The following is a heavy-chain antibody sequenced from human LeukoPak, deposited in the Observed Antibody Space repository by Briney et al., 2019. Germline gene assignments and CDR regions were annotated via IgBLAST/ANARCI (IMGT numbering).Heavy chain of an antibody. CDR2: IYYSGST. V-gene: IGHV4-59*08. CDR1: DGSINNYY. J-gene: IGHJ4*02. D-gene: IGHD6-19*01. Sequence: PSETLSLTCTVSDGSINNYYWSWIRQPPGKGLEWIGYIYYSGSTNYNPSLKSRVTISLDTSKNQFSVKLSSVTAADTAVYYCARAKAVAGLDFDYWGQGTLVTVSS. CDR3: ARAKAVAGLDFDY.